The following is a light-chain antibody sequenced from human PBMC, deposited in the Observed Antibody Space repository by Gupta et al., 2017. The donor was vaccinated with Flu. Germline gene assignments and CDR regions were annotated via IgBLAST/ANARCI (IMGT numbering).Light chain of an antibody. J-gene: IGLJ1*01. V-gene: IGLV3-1*01. CDR1: KLGDKY. CDR3: QAWDSSSYV. Sequence: SYELPQPPSVSLSPGRPPSITCSGDKLGDKYACWYQQKPGQSPVLVIYQDSKRPSGIPERFSGSNSGNTATLTISGTQAMDEADYYCQAWDSSSYVFGTGTKVTVL. CDR2: QDS.